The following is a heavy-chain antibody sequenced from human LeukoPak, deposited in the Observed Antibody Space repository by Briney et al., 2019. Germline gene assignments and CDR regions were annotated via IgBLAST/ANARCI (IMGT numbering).Heavy chain of an antibody. J-gene: IGHJ6*03. CDR1: GGSISSSSYY. V-gene: IGHV4-39*01. Sequence: SETLSLTCTVSGGSISSSSYYWGWIRQPPGKGLEWIGGIYYSGSTYYNPSLKSRVTISVDTSKNQFSLKLSSVTAADTAVYYCARLGGFGELLYPPYYYYMDVWGKGTTVTISS. D-gene: IGHD3-10*01. CDR3: ARLGGFGELLYPPYYYYMDV. CDR2: IYYSGST.